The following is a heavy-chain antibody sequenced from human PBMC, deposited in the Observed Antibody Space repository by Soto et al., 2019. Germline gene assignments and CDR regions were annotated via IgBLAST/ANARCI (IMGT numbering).Heavy chain of an antibody. Sequence: PGWSLRLSCAASGFTFSSYGMHWVRQAPGKGLEWVAVIWYDGSNKYYADSVKGRFTISRDNSKNTLYLQMNSLRAEDTAVYYCARIAVAGPGDNWFDPWGQGTLVTVSS. D-gene: IGHD6-19*01. V-gene: IGHV3-33*01. CDR1: GFTFSSYG. CDR3: ARIAVAGPGDNWFDP. CDR2: IWYDGSNK. J-gene: IGHJ5*02.